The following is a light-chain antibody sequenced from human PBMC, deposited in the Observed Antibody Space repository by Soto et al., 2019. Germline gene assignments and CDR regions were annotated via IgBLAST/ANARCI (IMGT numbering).Light chain of an antibody. CDR3: SSYTSSSTYVV. V-gene: IGLV2-14*01. CDR2: DVS. CDR1: SNDVGGYNY. J-gene: IGLJ2*01. Sequence: QCVLTQPASVSGSPGQSITISCTGTSNDVGGYNYVSWYQQHPGKAPKLMIYDVSNRPSGVSNRFSGSKSGNTASLTISGLQAEDEADYYCSSYTSSSTYVVFGGGTKLTVL.